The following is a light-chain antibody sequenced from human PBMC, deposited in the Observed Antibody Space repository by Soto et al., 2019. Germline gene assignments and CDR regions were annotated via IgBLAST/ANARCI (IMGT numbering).Light chain of an antibody. CDR2: WAS. CDR1: RSLFYSPHNKSY. J-gene: IGKJ2*01. Sequence: DIVMTQSPDSLAVSLGERATINCTSGRSLFYSPHNKSYLAWYQQKVGQPPQLLIYWASTRESGVPARFRGSGSVTDFTLTISSLQADDVAVYYCQQYYRAPRTFGQGTKVE. CDR3: QQYYRAPRT. V-gene: IGKV4-1*01.